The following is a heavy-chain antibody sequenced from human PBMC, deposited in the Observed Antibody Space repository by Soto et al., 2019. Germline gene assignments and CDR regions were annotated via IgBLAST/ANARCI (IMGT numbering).Heavy chain of an antibody. Sequence: PGESLKISCRGSGYSFTSYWIGWVRQMPGKGLEWMGIIYPGDSDTRYSPSFQGQVTISADKSISTAYLQWSSLKASDTALYYCARLAGRGYSYGGGSYWGQGTLVTVSS. CDR1: GYSFTSYW. CDR3: ARLAGRGYSYGGGSY. V-gene: IGHV5-51*01. D-gene: IGHD5-18*01. J-gene: IGHJ4*02. CDR2: IYPGDSDT.